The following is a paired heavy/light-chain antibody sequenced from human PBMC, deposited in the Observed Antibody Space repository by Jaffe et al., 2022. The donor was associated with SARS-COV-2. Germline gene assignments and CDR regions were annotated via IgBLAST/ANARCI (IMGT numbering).Light chain of an antibody. J-gene: IGKJ3*01. V-gene: IGKV4-1*01. Sequence: DFVMTQSPDSLTVSLGERATINCKSSQSVLYSSNSKNYLAWYQQKPGQPPKLLIYWASTRESGVPDRFSGSGSGTDFTLTISSLQAEDVAVYYCQQYYSTPFTFGPGTKVDIK. CDR3: QQYYSTPFT. CDR1: QSVLYSSNSKNY. CDR2: WAS.
Heavy chain of an antibody. CDR3: ARDHGSSGKGFDI. CDR1: GFTFTNYG. CDR2: MSQDGNNQ. V-gene: IGHV3-30*01. Sequence: QVQLVESGGGVVQPGRSLRLSCAASGFTFTNYGIHWVRQAPGKGLEWVSLMSQDGNNQYYADSVRGRFTISRDISKNTLSLQMNSLRVEDTAVYYCARDHGSSGKGFDIWGQGTMVTVSS. D-gene: IGHD3-10*01. J-gene: IGHJ3*02.